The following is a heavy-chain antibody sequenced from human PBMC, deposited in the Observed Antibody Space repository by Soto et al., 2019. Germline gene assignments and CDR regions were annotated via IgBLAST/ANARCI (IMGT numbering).Heavy chain of an antibody. CDR1: GYTFTSYD. CDR2: MNPNSGNT. V-gene: IGHV1-8*01. CDR3: AREKSSGYYYDY. J-gene: IGHJ4*02. D-gene: IGHD3-22*01. Sequence: QVQLVQSGAEVKKPGASVKVSCKASGYTFTSYDINWVRQATGQGLEWMGWMNPNSGNTAYAQKFQGRVTMTRNTSISTAYMEMSSLRSEDTAVYYCAREKSSGYYYDYWGQGTLVTVSS.